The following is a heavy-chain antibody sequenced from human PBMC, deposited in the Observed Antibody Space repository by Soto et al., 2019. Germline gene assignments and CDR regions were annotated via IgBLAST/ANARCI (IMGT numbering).Heavy chain of an antibody. Sequence: ASVKVSCKASGYTFTSYGISWVRQAPGQGLEWMGWISAYNGNTNYAQKLQGRVTMTTDTSTSTAYMELRSLRSDDTAVYYCARDKSGMVRGVIHRATWFDPWGQGTLVTVSS. CDR3: ARDKSGMVRGVIHRATWFDP. J-gene: IGHJ5*02. V-gene: IGHV1-18*01. CDR1: GYTFTSYG. CDR2: ISAYNGNT. D-gene: IGHD3-10*01.